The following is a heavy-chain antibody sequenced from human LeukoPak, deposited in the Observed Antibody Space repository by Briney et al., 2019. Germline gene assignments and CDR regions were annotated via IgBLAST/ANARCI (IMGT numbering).Heavy chain of an antibody. D-gene: IGHD3-22*01. CDR1: GFTFSSYS. Sequence: GGSLRLSCAASGFTFSSYSMNWVRRAPGKGLEWVSSISSSSSYIYYADSVKGRFTISRDNAKNSLYLQMNSLRAEDTAVYYCATYYYDSSGYYAYFDYWGQGTLVTVSS. CDR2: ISSSSSYI. CDR3: ATYYYDSSGYYAYFDY. J-gene: IGHJ4*02. V-gene: IGHV3-21*01.